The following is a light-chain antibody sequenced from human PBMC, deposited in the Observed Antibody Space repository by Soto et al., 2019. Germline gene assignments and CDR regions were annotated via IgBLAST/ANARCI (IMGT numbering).Light chain of an antibody. J-gene: IGLJ2*01. CDR3: SSYTTSITHVV. CDR2: DVS. CDR1: SSDVGSYNY. Sequence: QSALTQPASVSGSPGQSITISCTGTSSDVGSYNYVSWYQQYPGKAPKLMMYDVSNRPSGVSYRFSGSKSGNTASLTTSGLQAEAEADYSSSSYTTSITHVVLGVGTQLTVL. V-gene: IGLV2-14*01.